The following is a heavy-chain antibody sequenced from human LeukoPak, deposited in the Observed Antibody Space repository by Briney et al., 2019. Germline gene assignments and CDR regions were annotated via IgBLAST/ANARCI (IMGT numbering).Heavy chain of an antibody. CDR3: MTGYYYSGLLYFFDY. J-gene: IGHJ4*02. D-gene: IGHD3-22*01. CDR1: GFTFNNAW. Sequence: TGGSLRLSCAASGFTFNNAWMRWVRQAPGKGLEWVGRIKSKSDGGTTDYAAPVKGRFTISRDDSKNTVYLQMNSLKTEDTAVYYCMTGYYYSGLLYFFDYWGQGTLVTVSS. V-gene: IGHV3-15*01. CDR2: IKSKSDGGTT.